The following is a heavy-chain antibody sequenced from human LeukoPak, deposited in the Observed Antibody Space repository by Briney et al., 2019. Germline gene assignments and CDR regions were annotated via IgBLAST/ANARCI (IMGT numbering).Heavy chain of an antibody. J-gene: IGHJ4*02. CDR2: SNAGNGNT. CDR3: ARDVGDSSGYYFDY. V-gene: IGHV1-3*02. D-gene: IGHD3-22*01. CDR1: GYTFTSYT. Sequence: ASVKVSCKASGYTFTSYTMHWVRQAPGQRLEWMGWSNAGNGNTKYSQEFPGRVTITRDTSTSTVYMELSSLRSEDTAVYYCARDVGDSSGYYFDYWGQGTLVTVSS.